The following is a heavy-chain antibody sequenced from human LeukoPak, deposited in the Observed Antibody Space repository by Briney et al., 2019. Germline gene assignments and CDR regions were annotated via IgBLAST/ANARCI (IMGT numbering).Heavy chain of an antibody. D-gene: IGHD1-7*01. Sequence: PGRSLRLSCAASGFTFSSYAMHWVRQAPGKGLEWVAVIWYDGSNKYYADSVKGRFTISRDNSKNTLYLQMNSLRAEDTAVYYCARDLGNNWNYGVFDYWGQGTLVTVSS. CDR1: GFTFSSYA. CDR3: ARDLGNNWNYGVFDY. CDR2: IWYDGSNK. V-gene: IGHV3-33*08. J-gene: IGHJ4*02.